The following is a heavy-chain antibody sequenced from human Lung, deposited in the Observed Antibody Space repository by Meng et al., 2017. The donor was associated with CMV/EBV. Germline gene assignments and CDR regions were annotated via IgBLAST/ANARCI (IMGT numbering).Heavy chain of an antibody. J-gene: IGHJ6*01. D-gene: IGHD3-3*01. Sequence: SCVASGFTFSSYGVSWVRQAPGKGLEWVSYISGSGSTIYYADSVKGRFTISRDNAKNSLHLQMNSLRAEDTAVYYCARDPLYDLGNFYYYGMDVWXPGNXVNGAS. CDR2: ISGSGSTI. V-gene: IGHV3-48*03. CDR1: GFTFSSYG. CDR3: ARDPLYDLGNFYYYGMDV.